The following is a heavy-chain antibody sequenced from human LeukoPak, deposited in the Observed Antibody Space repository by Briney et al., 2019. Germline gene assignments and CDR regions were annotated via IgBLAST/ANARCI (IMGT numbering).Heavy chain of an antibody. J-gene: IGHJ4*02. CDR3: AATGYSYNY. D-gene: IGHD4-11*01. CDR1: GGSISSYY. CDR2: IYYSGST. Sequence: SETLSLTCTVSGGSISSYYWSWIRQPPGKGLEWIGYIYYSGSTNCNPSLKSRVTISVDTSKNQFSLKLSSVTAADTAVYYCAATGYSYNYWGQGTLVTVSS. V-gene: IGHV4-59*08.